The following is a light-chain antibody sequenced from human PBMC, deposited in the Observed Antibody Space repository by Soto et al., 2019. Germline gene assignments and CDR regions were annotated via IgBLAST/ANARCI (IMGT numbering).Light chain of an antibody. CDR3: CSNAVGSTYV. V-gene: IGLV2-23*01. J-gene: IGLJ1*01. CDR1: STAVGSHKL. Sequence: QSGLTQPASVSGSPGQSITISCTGTSTAVGSHKLVSWYQQYPGNAPKLIIFEAYKRPSGVSNRFSGSKSGSTASLTISGLQAEDEADYYCCSNAVGSTYVFGTGTKVTVL. CDR2: EAY.